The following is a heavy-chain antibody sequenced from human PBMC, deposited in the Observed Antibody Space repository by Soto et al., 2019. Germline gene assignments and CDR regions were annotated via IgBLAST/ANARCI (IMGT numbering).Heavy chain of an antibody. J-gene: IGHJ6*02. Sequence: QVQLVQSGAEVKKPGASVKVSCKASGYTFTGYYMHWVRQAPGQGLEWMGWINPNSGGTNYAQKFQGWVTMTRDTSISTAYMELSRLRSDDTAVYYCARDIGIAAAEGRVSDYYYGMDVWGQGTTVTVSS. CDR2: INPNSGGT. CDR1: GYTFTGYY. V-gene: IGHV1-2*04. D-gene: IGHD6-13*01. CDR3: ARDIGIAAAEGRVSDYYYGMDV.